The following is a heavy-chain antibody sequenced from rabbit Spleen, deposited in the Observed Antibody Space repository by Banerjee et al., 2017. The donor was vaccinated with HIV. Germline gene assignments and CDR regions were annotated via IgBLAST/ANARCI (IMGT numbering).Heavy chain of an antibody. Sequence: QSLEESGGGLVKPGGSLKLSCKASGFIFSDNYAMCWVRQAPGKGPEWVACAYAGSSDSTYSATWAKGRFTISKTSSTTVTLQMTSLTAADTATYFCARDAGTSFSTYGMDLWGPGTLVTVS. CDR1: GFIFSDNYA. CDR3: ARDAGTSFSTYGMDL. D-gene: IGHD8-1*01. CDR2: AYAGSSDST. V-gene: IGHV1S40*01. J-gene: IGHJ6*01.